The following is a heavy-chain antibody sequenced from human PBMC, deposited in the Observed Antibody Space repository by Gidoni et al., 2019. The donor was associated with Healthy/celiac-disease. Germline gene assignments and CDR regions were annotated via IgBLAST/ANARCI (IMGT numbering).Heavy chain of an antibody. CDR2: ITHTGRT. Sequence: QVQLQQWGAGLLKPSETLSLTCAMSGPSFSGDYWSWSRQSPGRGLEWIAEITHTGRTNSKPSLRRRVSISVDASKNQFSLQLRSVTAADTAVYYCARGRYHDSSGFTYWGQGTLVTVSS. CDR3: ARGRYHDSSGFTY. CDR1: GPSFSGDY. D-gene: IGHD3-22*01. J-gene: IGHJ4*02. V-gene: IGHV4-34*01.